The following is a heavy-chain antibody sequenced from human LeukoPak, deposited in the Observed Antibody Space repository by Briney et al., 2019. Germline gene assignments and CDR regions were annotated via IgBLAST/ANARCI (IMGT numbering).Heavy chain of an antibody. J-gene: IGHJ4*02. CDR2: IKSKTDGGTT. CDR3: TKDFEMATILDQY. Sequence: GGSLRLSCAAYGFIFCNPRMSWVRQDPGKGLEWVGRIKSKTDGGTTDYAAPVKGRFTISRDDSKNTLYLQMNSLKTEDTAVYFCTKDFEMATILDQYWGQGTLVTVSS. D-gene: IGHD5-24*01. V-gene: IGHV3-15*01. CDR1: GFIFCNPR.